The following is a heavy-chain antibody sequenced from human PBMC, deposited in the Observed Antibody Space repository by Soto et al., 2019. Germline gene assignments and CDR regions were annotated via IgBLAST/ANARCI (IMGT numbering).Heavy chain of an antibody. CDR1: GYTFTSYG. CDR3: ARGGHYDFWSGPEFDY. D-gene: IGHD3-3*01. CDR2: ISAYNGNT. J-gene: IGHJ4*02. Sequence: GASVKVSCKASGYTFTSYGISWVRQAPGQGLGWMGWISAYNGNTNYAQKLQGRVTMTTDTSTSTAYMELRSLRSDDTAVYYCARGGHYDFWSGPEFDYWGQGTLVTVSS. V-gene: IGHV1-18*04.